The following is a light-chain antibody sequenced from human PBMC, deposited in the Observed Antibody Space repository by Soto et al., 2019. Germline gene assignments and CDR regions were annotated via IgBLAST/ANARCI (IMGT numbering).Light chain of an antibody. CDR2: STT. Sequence: QAVVTQEPSLTVSPGGTVTLTCASSTGPVTSGYYPNWFQQRPGQPPRALIYSTTYKQPWTPARFSGSLLGGKAALTLSVGQAEDGADYLCLFLLCDCFVFGGGTKLTVL. CDR1: TGPVTSGYY. J-gene: IGLJ2*01. CDR3: LFLLCDCFV. V-gene: IGLV7-43*01.